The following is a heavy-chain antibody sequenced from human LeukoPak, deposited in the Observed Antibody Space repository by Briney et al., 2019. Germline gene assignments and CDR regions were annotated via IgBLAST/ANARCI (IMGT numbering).Heavy chain of an antibody. CDR3: AKDQRWESPHYLDS. Sequence: LQLSYADSDFPHSRPPKSYDRHVQGNCLDCVSGISANARSTSYADYLSGRLTLPRDNSKNTLHVQMNSLRDEDKAVYYCAKDQRWESPHYLDSWGQGTLVTVSS. V-gene: IGHV3-23*01. D-gene: IGHD1-26*01. CDR2: ISANARST. J-gene: IGHJ4*02. CDR1: DFPHSRPP.